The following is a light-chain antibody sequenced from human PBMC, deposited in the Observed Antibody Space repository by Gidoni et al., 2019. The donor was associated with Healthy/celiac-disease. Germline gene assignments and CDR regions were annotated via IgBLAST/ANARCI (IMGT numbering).Light chain of an antibody. J-gene: IGLJ2*01. CDR3: AAWDDSLNGRVL. Sequence: QSVLTQPPSASGTPGQRVTIPCSGSSSNIGSNTVNWYQQLPRTAPKLLIYSNNLRPSGVPDRFSGSKSGTSASLAISGLQSEDEGDYYCAAWDDSLNGRVLFGGGTKLTVL. CDR2: SNN. CDR1: SSNIGSNT. V-gene: IGLV1-44*01.